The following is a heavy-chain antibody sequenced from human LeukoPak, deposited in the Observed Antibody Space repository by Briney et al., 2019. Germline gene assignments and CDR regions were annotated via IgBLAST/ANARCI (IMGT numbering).Heavy chain of an antibody. CDR2: ISGSGGST. CDR3: AKTSSGSYYYFDY. V-gene: IGHV3-23*01. J-gene: IGHJ4*02. Sequence: PGGSLRLSCAASGFTFSSYWMSWVRQAPGKGLEWVSGISGSGGSTYYADSVKGRFTISRDNSKNTLYLQMNSLRAEDTAVYYCAKTSSGSYYYFDYWGQGNLVTVSS. CDR1: GFTFSSYW. D-gene: IGHD1-26*01.